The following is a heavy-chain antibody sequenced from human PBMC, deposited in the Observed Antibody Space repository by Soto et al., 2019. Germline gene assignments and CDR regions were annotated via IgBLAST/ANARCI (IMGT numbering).Heavy chain of an antibody. D-gene: IGHD3-3*01. J-gene: IGHJ6*02. V-gene: IGHV3-33*01. CDR1: VFPLSSYC. CDR3: AREYYDASKPYGLGV. CDR2: IWYDGSNK. Sequence: PGGSLRLSCAASVFPLSSYCMHWVRPAPGKGLEWVAVIWYDGSNKYYADSVKGRFTISRDNSKNTLYLQMNSLRAEDTAVYYSAREYYDASKPYGLGVCGQGPRVT.